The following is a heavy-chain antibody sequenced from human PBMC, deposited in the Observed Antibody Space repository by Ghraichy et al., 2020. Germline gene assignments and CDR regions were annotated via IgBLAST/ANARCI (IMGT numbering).Heavy chain of an antibody. CDR1: GFTFSSYA. CDR2: ISGSGGST. V-gene: IGHV3-23*01. D-gene: IGHD3-9*01. CDR3: AKDQPPVYDILTGYYPLYYYYGMDV. J-gene: IGHJ6*02. Sequence: LSLTCAASGFTFSSYAMSWVRQAPGKGLEWVSAISGSGGSTYYADSVKGRFTISRDNSKNTLYLQMNSLRAEDTAVYYCAKDQPPVYDILTGYYPLYYYYGMDVWGQGTTVTVSS.